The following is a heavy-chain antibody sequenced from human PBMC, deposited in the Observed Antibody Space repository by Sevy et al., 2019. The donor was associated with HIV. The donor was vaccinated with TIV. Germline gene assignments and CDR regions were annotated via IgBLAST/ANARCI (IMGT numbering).Heavy chain of an antibody. CDR2: IQYDGRNT. CDR3: AKNTAAVGTGGFDY. Sequence: GGSLRLSCTTSGFTFSYSGMHWVRQAPGKGLECVTFIQYDGRNTHYADSVKGRFTISRDNSKNTLYLQMNSLRGDDTAVYYCAKNTAAVGTGGFDYWGQGALVTVSS. V-gene: IGHV3-30*02. D-gene: IGHD6-13*01. J-gene: IGHJ4*02. CDR1: GFTFSYSG.